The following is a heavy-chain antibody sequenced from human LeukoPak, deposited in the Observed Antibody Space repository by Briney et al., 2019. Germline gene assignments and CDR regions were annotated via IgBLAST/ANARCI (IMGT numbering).Heavy chain of an antibody. CDR1: GDTFTSYG. V-gene: IGHV1-18*01. CDR2: ISAYNGNT. Sequence: ASVKVSCKASGDTFTSYGISWVRQAPGQGLEWMGWISAYNGNTNYAQKLQGRVTMTTDTSTSTAYMELRSLRSDDPAVYYCARDTAILRFLEWLSPFFDYWGQGTLVTVSS. J-gene: IGHJ4*02. CDR3: ARDTAILRFLEWLSPFFDY. D-gene: IGHD3-3*01.